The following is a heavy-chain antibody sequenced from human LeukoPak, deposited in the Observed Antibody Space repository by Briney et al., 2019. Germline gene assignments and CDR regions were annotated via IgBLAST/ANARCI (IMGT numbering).Heavy chain of an antibody. CDR3: ANIPNSFGPDY. CDR2: VQKDGNSK. CDR1: GFSFSSYD. J-gene: IGHJ4*02. D-gene: IGHD3-16*01. V-gene: IGHV3-30*02. Sequence: SGGSLRLSCAASGFSFSSYDMHWVRQAPGRGLEWVAFVQKDGNSKKYADSVKGRFTISRDNSKNTLYLQMNSLRVEDTAVYYCANIPNSFGPDYWGQGSLVTVSS.